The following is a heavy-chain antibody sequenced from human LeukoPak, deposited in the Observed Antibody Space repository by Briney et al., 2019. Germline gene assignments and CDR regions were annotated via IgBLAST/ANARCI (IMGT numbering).Heavy chain of an antibody. V-gene: IGHV4-61*01. D-gene: IGHD3-3*01. J-gene: IGHJ6*02. CDR1: GVSVSSGSYY. CDR3: ARERFDNDFWSGYQYYYYYYGMDV. CDR2: IYYSGST. Sequence: KASETLSLTCTVSGVSVSSGSYYWSWIRQPPGKGLEWIGYIYYSGSTNYNPSLKSRVTISVDTSKNQFSLKLSSVTAADTAVYYCARERFDNDFWSGYQYYYYYYGMDVWGQGTTVTVSS.